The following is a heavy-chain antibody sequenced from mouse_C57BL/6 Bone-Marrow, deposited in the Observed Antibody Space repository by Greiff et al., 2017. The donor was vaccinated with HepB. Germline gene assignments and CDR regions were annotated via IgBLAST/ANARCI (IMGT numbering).Heavy chain of an antibody. J-gene: IGHJ4*01. V-gene: IGHV5-17*01. CDR1: GFTFSDYG. CDR2: ISSGSSTI. D-gene: IGHD1-1*02. Sequence: EVQVVESGGGLVKPGGSLKLSCAASGFTFSDYGMHWVRQAPEKGLEWVAYISSGSSTIYYADTVKGRFTISRDNAKNTLFLQMTSLRSEDTAMYYCGVAPYYAMDYWGQGTSVTVSS. CDR3: GVAPYYAMDY.